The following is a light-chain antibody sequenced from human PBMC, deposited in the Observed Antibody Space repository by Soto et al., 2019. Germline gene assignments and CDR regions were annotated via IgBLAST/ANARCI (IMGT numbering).Light chain of an antibody. Sequence: EIVMTQSPATLSVSPGARATLSCRASQSANSNLALYQQKPGQAHSLLIYGASTRATGVPARFSCSGSGTEFTLTISSLQSEEFAGYYCQQYNNWPPYTFGQGTKLESK. J-gene: IGKJ2*01. CDR3: QQYNNWPPYT. CDR2: GAS. CDR1: QSANSN. V-gene: IGKV3-15*01.